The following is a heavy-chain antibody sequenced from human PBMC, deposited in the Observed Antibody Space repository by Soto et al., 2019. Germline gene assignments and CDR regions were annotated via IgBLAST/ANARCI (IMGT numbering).Heavy chain of an antibody. CDR3: ARDLGPDNYDILTGLLQH. CDR2: ICAYNGNT. V-gene: IGHV1-18*01. J-gene: IGHJ1*01. CDR1: GYTFTSYG. D-gene: IGHD3-9*01. Sequence: ASVKVSCKASGYTFTSYGISWVRQAPGQGLEWMGWICAYNGNTNYAQKLQGRVTMTTDTSTSTAYMELRSLRSDDTAVYYCARDLGPDNYDILTGLLQHWGQGTLVTVSS.